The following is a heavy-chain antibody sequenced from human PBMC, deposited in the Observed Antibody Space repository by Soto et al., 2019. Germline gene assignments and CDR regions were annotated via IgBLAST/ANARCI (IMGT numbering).Heavy chain of an antibody. V-gene: IGHV4-4*02. D-gene: IGHD6-13*01. J-gene: IGHJ4*02. CDR1: GGSLSSSYW. CDR3: ANSDYSRFDY. Sequence: QVQLQESGPGLVKPSGTLSLTCAVSGGSLSSSYWWSWVRQSPGKGLEWIGEIYHSGITNYNPSRTTRVTISIDKSKNHLARRLSSVTAADTVVYYCANSDYSRFDYWGQGTLVTVSS. CDR2: IYHSGIT.